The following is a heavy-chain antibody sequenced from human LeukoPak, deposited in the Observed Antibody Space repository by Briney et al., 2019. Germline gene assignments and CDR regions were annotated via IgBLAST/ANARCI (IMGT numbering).Heavy chain of an antibody. CDR1: GVSISSSSYY. D-gene: IGHD1-26*01. CDR2: IYYSGST. V-gene: IGHV4-39*07. Sequence: SETLSLTCTVSGVSISSSSYYWGWIRQPPGKGLEWIGSIYYSGSTYYNPSLKSRVTISVDTSKNQFSLKLSSVTAADTAVYYCARTLSGSYWNGIFDYWGQGTLVTVSS. CDR3: ARTLSGSYWNGIFDY. J-gene: IGHJ4*02.